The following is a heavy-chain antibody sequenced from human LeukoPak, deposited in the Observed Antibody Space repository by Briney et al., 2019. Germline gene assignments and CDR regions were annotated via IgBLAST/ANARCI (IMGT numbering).Heavy chain of an antibody. J-gene: IGHJ4*03. V-gene: IGHV4-39*01. CDR1: GGSISSSSYY. CDR2: IYYSGNT. CDR3: ARQYYDYVWGSYRDLYYFDY. Sequence: SETLFLTCTVSGGSISSSSYYWGWIRQPPGKGLEWIGSIYYSGNTYYNPSLKSRVTISVDTSKNLFSLKLSSVTAADTAVYYCARQYYDYVWGSYRDLYYFDYWGQGTTVTVSS. D-gene: IGHD3-16*02.